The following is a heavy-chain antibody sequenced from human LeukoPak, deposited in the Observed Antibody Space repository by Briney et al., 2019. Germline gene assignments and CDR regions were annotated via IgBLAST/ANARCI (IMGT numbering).Heavy chain of an antibody. J-gene: IGHJ5*02. CDR3: ARDAYYYDSSGYYSGWFDP. V-gene: IGHV1-46*01. Sequence: GASVKVSCKASGYTFTSYYMHWVRQAPGQGLEWMGIINPSGGSTSYAQKYQGRVTMTRGTSTSTVYMELSSLRSEDTAVYYCARDAYYYDSSGYYSGWFDPWGQGTLVTVSS. CDR1: GYTFTSYY. D-gene: IGHD3-22*01. CDR2: INPSGGST.